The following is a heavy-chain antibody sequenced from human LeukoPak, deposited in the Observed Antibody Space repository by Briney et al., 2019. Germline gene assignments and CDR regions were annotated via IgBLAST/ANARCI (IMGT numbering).Heavy chain of an antibody. Sequence: SVKVSCKASGGTFSIYAISLVRQSPGQALEWTGGIISIVGPANYAQRFQGRVTITADESTSTAYMELSSLRSEDTAVYYCARDSSEFRNLIPYWGQGTLVTVSS. J-gene: IGHJ1*01. V-gene: IGHV1-69*13. D-gene: IGHD1-14*01. CDR1: GGTFSIYA. CDR3: ARDSSEFRNLIPY. CDR2: IISIVGPA.